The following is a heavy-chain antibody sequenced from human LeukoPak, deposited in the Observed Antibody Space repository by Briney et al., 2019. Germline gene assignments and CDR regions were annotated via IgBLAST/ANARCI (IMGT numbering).Heavy chain of an antibody. J-gene: IGHJ6*01. CDR1: GRSISSGSYY. CDR3: ATGQITTLRVVIKAGYYYYY. Sequence: SQTLSLTCTVSGRSISSGSYYWSWIRQPAGKGLERIGRIYTSGSTNYNPSLKSRVTMSVDTSKTHFSLKSSSVTAADTAVYYRATGQITTLRVVIKAGYYYYY. V-gene: IGHV4-61*02. CDR2: IYTSGST. D-gene: IGHD2/OR15-2a*01.